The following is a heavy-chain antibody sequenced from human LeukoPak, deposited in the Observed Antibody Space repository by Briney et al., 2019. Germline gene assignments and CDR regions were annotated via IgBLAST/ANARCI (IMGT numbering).Heavy chain of an antibody. CDR1: GFTFSSYS. CDR2: ISSSSSYI. CDR3: ASDDGIAVAGI. J-gene: IGHJ4*02. V-gene: IGHV3-21*01. Sequence: GGSLRLSCAASGFTFSSYSMNWVRQAPGKGLEWVSSISSSSSYIYYADSVKGRFTISRDNAKNSLYLQMNSLRAEDTAVYYCASDDGIAVAGIWGQGTLVTVSS. D-gene: IGHD6-19*01.